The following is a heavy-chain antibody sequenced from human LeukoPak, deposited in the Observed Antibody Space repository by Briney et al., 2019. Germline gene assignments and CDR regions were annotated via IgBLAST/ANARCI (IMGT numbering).Heavy chain of an antibody. CDR2: IYHSGST. CDR1: GYSISSGYY. V-gene: IGHV4-38-2*01. CDR3: ARGMGYSYVY. J-gene: IGHJ4*02. Sequence: SETLSLTCAVSGYSISSGYYWGWIRQPPGKGLEWIGSIYHSGSTYYNPSLKSRVTISVDTSKNQFSLKLSSVTAADTAVYYCARGMGYSYVYWGQGTLVTVSS. D-gene: IGHD5-18*01.